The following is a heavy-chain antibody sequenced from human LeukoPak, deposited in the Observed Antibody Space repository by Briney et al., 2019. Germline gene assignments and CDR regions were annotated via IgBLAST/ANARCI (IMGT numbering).Heavy chain of an antibody. CDR3: ARDPPLYY. Sequence: GGSLRLSCAASGFIVSSNHVSWVRQAPGKGLEGVSVIYSGGNTYYADSVEGRFTISKDNSKNTLYLQMNSLRAEDTAVYYCARDPPLYYWGRGTLVTVSS. J-gene: IGHJ4*02. CDR2: IYSGGNT. V-gene: IGHV3-53*01. CDR1: GFIVSSNH.